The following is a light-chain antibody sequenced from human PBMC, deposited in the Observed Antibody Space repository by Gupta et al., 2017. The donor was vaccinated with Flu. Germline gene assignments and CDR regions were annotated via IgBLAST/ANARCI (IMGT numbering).Light chain of an antibody. V-gene: IGLV2-8*01. CDR1: SSDVGGSKY. CDR2: DVS. CDR3: SSYAGNNNLV. Sequence: SVTISCTGTSSDVGGSKYVSWYQQHPGEVPKVIIYDVSKRPSGVPDRFSGSKSGNTASLTVSGLQAEDEADYYCSSYAGNNNLVFGGGTKVTVL. J-gene: IGLJ3*02.